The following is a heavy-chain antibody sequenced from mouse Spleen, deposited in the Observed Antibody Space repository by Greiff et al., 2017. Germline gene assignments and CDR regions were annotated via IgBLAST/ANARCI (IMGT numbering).Heavy chain of an antibody. D-gene: IGHD2-1*01. Sequence: QVQLQQPGAELVKPGASVKLSCKASGYTFTSYWMHWVKQRPGQGLEWIGMIHPNSGSTNYNEKFKSKATLTVDKSSSTAYMQLSSLTSEDSAVYCCASFYYGNYGFAYWGQGTLVTVSA. CDR1: GYTFTSYW. J-gene: IGHJ3*01. CDR2: IHPNSGST. V-gene: IGHV1-64*01. CDR3: ASFYYGNYGFAY.